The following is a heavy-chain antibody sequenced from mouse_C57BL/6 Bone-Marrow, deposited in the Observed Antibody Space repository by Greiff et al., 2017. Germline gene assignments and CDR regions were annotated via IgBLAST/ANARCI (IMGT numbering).Heavy chain of an antibody. CDR3: ATISYAMDY. CDR1: GFSLTSYG. J-gene: IGHJ4*01. Sequence: VMLVESGPGLVQPSQSLSITCTVSGFSLTSYGVHWVRQSPGKGLEWLGVIWSGGSTDYNAAFISRLSISKDNSKSQVFFKMNSLQADDTAIYYCATISYAMDYWGQGTSVTVSS. CDR2: IWSGGST. V-gene: IGHV2-2*01.